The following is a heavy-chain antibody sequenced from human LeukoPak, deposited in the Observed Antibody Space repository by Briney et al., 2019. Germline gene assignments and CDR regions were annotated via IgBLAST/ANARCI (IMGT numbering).Heavy chain of an antibody. J-gene: IGHJ3*02. CDR2: ISAYNGYT. CDR1: GYTFTSYG. V-gene: IGHV1-18*01. Sequence: ASVKVSCKASGYTFTSYGIIWVRQAPGQGLEWMGWISAYNGYTNYAQKLQGRVTMTTDTSTSTAYMELRTLRSDDTAVYYCARDSPHYYGSGSYYASADDAFDIWGQGTMVTVSS. D-gene: IGHD3-10*01. CDR3: ARDSPHYYGSGSYYASADDAFDI.